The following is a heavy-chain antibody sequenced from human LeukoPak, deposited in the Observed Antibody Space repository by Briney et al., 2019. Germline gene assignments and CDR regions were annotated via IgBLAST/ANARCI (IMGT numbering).Heavy chain of an antibody. CDR2: IRSKANSYAT. CDR1: GFTFSGSA. Sequence: GGSLRLSCAASGFTFSGSAMHWVRQASEKGLEWVGRIRSKANSYATAYAASVKGRFTISRDDSKNTAYLQMNSLKTEDTAVYYCTINLPGNLDYWGQGTLVTVSS. CDR3: TINLPGNLDY. V-gene: IGHV3-73*01. J-gene: IGHJ4*02.